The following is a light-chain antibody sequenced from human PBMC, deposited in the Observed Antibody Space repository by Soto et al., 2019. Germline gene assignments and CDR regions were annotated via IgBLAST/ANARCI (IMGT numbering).Light chain of an antibody. J-gene: IGLJ2*01. V-gene: IGLV1-44*01. CDR3: AAWDDSLNGVV. CDR1: SSNIGSYT. CDR2: SNN. Sequence: QSVLTQPPSASGTPGQRVTISCSGSSSNIGSYTVNWYQQLPGTAPKPLIYSNNQRPSGVPDRFSGSKSGTSASPAISGLQSEDEADYYCAAWDDSLNGVVFGGGTKLTVL.